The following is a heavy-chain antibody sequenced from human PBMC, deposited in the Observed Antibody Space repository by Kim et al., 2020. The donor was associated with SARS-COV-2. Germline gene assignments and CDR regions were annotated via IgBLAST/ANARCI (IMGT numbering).Heavy chain of an antibody. CDR3: ASPKLGNMASGAFDI. Sequence: SETLSLTSTVSGGSISSSSYYWGWIRQPPGKGLEWIGSIYYSGSTYYNPSLKSRVTISVDTSKNQFSLKLSSVTAADTAVYYCASPKLGNMASGAFDIWGQGTMVTVSS. CDR1: GGSISSSSYY. V-gene: IGHV4-39*01. CDR2: IYYSGST. J-gene: IGHJ3*02. D-gene: IGHD7-27*01.